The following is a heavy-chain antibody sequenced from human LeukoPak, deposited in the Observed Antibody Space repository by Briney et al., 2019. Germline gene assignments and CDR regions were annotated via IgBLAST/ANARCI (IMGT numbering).Heavy chain of an antibody. D-gene: IGHD2-2*01. Sequence: SETLSLTCAVYGGSFSGYYWSWIRQPPGKGLEWIGEINHSGSTNYNPSLKSRVTISVDTSKNQFSLKLSSVTAADTAVYYCARAKGAAAFRYFDYWRQGTLVTVSS. V-gene: IGHV4-34*01. CDR3: ARAKGAAAFRYFDY. CDR2: INHSGST. CDR1: GGSFSGYY. J-gene: IGHJ4*02.